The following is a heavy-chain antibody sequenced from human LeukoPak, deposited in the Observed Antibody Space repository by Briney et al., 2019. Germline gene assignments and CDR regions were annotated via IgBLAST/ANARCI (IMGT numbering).Heavy chain of an antibody. Sequence: ASVKVSCKASGGTFSSYAISWVRQAPGQGLEWMGGIIPIFGTANYAQKFQGRVTMTRDTSISTAYMELSRLRSDDTAVYYCARDGSSEATTLYFDYWGQGTLVTVSS. CDR2: IIPIFGTA. CDR1: GGTFSSYA. V-gene: IGHV1-69*05. J-gene: IGHJ4*02. D-gene: IGHD5-12*01. CDR3: ARDGSSEATTLYFDY.